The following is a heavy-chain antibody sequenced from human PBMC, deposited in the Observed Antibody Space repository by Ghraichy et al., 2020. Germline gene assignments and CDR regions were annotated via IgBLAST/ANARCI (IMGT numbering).Heavy chain of an antibody. Sequence: TLSLTCSVSGGSVSSSSYYWGWIRQPPGKGLEWIGLIYYSGSTYYNPSLRRRVTISVDTSKNQFSLNLSSVTAADTAVYYCARNVAAAGTFYFDYWGQGTLVTVSS. CDR1: GGSVSSSSYY. J-gene: IGHJ4*02. CDR3: ARNVAAAGTFYFDY. CDR2: IYYSGST. D-gene: IGHD6-13*01. V-gene: IGHV4-39*01.